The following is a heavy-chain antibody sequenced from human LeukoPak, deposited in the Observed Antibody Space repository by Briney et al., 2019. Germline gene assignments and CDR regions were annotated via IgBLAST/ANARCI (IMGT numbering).Heavy chain of an antibody. CDR1: GGSISCYY. CDR3: ARLGPYGDDTYYMDV. CDR2: MSSSGST. J-gene: IGHJ6*03. Sequence: PSETLSLTCTVSGGSISCYYWSWIRQPTGKGLEWIGYMSSSGSTNYNPSLKSRVSISVDTSKNQFSLKLSSVTAADTAVYYCARLGPYGDDTYYMDVWGKGTTVTVSS. V-gene: IGHV4-4*09. D-gene: IGHD4-17*01.